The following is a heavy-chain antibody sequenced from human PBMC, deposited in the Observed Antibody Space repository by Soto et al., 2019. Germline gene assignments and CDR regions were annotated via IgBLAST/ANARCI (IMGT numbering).Heavy chain of an antibody. CDR3: ARGSITIFGVVITQDDAFDI. CDR1: GYTFTSYA. V-gene: IGHV1-3*01. Sequence: VKVSSKASGYTFTSYAMHWVRQAPGQRLEWMGIINPGSGNTNYSQKFQGRVTITRDTSTSTVYMELSSLRSEDTAVYYCARGSITIFGVVITQDDAFDIWGQGTMVTVSS. J-gene: IGHJ3*02. D-gene: IGHD3-3*01. CDR2: INPGSGNT.